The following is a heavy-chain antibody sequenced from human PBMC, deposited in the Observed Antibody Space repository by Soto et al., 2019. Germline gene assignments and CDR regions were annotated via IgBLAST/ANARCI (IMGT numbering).Heavy chain of an antibody. D-gene: IGHD6-19*01. V-gene: IGHV4-61*08. J-gene: IGHJ4*02. Sequence: SETLSLTCSVSGGYISSGGDYWSWIRQPPGKGLEWIGYIYYSGSTNYNPSLKSRVTISVDTSKNQFSLKLSSVTAADTAVYYCARERYSSGWYPYFDYWGQGTLVTVSS. CDR2: IYYSGST. CDR3: ARERYSSGWYPYFDY. CDR1: GGYISSGGDY.